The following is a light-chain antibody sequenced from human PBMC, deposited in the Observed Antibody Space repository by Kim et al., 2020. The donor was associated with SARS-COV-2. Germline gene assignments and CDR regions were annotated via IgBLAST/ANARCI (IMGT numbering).Light chain of an antibody. CDR3: CSYAGSHWV. Sequence: QSALTQPRSVSGSPGQSVTISCTGTGSDVGGYNYVSWYQQHPGKAPKLMIFDVNKRPSGVPNRLSGSKSGNTASLTISDLQAEDEADYYCCSYAGSHWVFGRGTQLTVL. V-gene: IGLV2-11*01. CDR1: GSDVGGYNY. J-gene: IGLJ3*02. CDR2: DVN.